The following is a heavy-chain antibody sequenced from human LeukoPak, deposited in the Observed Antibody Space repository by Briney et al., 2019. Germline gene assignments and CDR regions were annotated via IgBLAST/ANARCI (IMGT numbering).Heavy chain of an antibody. D-gene: IGHD3-16*01. Sequence: GRSLRLSCAASGFTFSSYGMHWVRQAPGKGLEWVAVISYDGSNKYYADSVKGRFTISRDNSKNTLYLQMNSLRAEDTAVYYCAKDRGHLAPGGKDYWGQGTLVTVSS. CDR1: GFTFSSYG. CDR2: ISYDGSNK. V-gene: IGHV3-30*18. J-gene: IGHJ4*02. CDR3: AKDRGHLAPGGKDY.